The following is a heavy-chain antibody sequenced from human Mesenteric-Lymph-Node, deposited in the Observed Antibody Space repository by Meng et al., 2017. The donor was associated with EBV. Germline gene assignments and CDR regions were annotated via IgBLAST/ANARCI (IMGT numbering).Heavy chain of an antibody. Sequence: QVQLVSSGVEGKKPGASVKVSCKVSGYTFTSYGISWVRQAPGQGLEWMGWNGPYNGDTNYAQKLQGRVTMTTDTSTTTAYMELRSLRSDDTAVYYCARVDSSGWYGEGVVDYWGQGTLVTVSS. V-gene: IGHV1-18*01. J-gene: IGHJ4*02. CDR3: ARVDSSGWYGEGVVDY. D-gene: IGHD6-19*01. CDR1: GYTFTSYG. CDR2: NGPYNGDT.